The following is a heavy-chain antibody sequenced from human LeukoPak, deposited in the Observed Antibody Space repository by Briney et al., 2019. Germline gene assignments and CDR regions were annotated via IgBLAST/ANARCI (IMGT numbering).Heavy chain of an antibody. J-gene: IGHJ5*02. D-gene: IGHD4-17*01. CDR1: GYTFTDYY. CDR3: ATEPYGDYVYGFDP. CDR2: VYPEDGET. Sequence: ASVKVSCKVSGYTFTDYYMHWVPQAPGKGLEWMGLVYPEDGETIYAEKFQGRVTITADTSTDTAYMELSSLRSEDTAVYYCATEPYGDYVYGFDPWGQGTLVTVSS. V-gene: IGHV1-69-2*01.